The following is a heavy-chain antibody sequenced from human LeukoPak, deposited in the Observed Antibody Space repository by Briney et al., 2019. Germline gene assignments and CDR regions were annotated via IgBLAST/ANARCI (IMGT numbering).Heavy chain of an antibody. J-gene: IGHJ4*02. V-gene: IGHV3-74*01. D-gene: IGHD1-1*01. Sequence: RRSLSLSCAASGFTFSNYWMHWVRHAPGKGLVWVSRINSDGINTSYADSVKGRFTISRDNSKNTLYLQMNSLRAEDTAVYYCAKDLGGSPRYGLGYFDYWGQGTLVTVSS. CDR3: AKDLGGSPRYGLGYFDY. CDR2: INSDGINT. CDR1: GFTFSNYW.